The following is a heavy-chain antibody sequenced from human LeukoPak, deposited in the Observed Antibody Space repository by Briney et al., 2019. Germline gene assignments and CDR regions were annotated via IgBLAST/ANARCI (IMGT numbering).Heavy chain of an antibody. V-gene: IGHV3-74*03. CDR3: ARGYSSSRYNWLDP. J-gene: IGHJ5*02. CDR1: GITFSSYW. CDR2: INSDGTSA. Sequence: GGSLRLSCAAPGITFSSYWMHWVRQAPGKGPMYVSRINSDGTSATYADSVKGRFIISRDNAKNTLYLQMNSLRAKDTAVYYCARGYSSSRYNWLDPWGQGTLVTVSS. D-gene: IGHD6-13*01.